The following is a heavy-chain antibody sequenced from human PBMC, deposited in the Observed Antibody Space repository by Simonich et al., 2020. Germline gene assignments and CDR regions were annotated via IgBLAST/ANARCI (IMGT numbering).Heavy chain of an antibody. J-gene: IGHJ2*01. Sequence: QVQLVQSGAEVKKPGASVKVSCKASGYTFTGYYMHWVRQAPGQGLEWRGWINPNSGGTNYAQQFQGRVTMTRDTSISTAYMELSRLRSDDTAVYYCARGGLGHWYFDLWGRGTLVTVSS. CDR3: ARGGLGHWYFDL. D-gene: IGHD6-25*01. CDR1: GYTFTGYY. V-gene: IGHV1-2*02. CDR2: INPNSGGT.